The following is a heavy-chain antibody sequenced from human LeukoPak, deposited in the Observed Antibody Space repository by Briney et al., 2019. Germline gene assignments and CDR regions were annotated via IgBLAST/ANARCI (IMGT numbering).Heavy chain of an antibody. Sequence: SVKVSCKASGYTFTSYGISWVRQAPGQGLEWMGRIIPILGIANYAQKFQGRVTITADKSTSTAYMELSSLRSEDTAVYYCARATGKTSYLHYYYMDVWGKGTTVTVSS. V-gene: IGHV1-69*04. CDR1: GYTFTSYG. D-gene: IGHD3-16*02. CDR3: ARATGKTSYLHYYYMDV. J-gene: IGHJ6*03. CDR2: IIPILGIA.